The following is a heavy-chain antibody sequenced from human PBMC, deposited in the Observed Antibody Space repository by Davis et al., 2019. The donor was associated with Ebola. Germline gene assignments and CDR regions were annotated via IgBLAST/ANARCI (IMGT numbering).Heavy chain of an antibody. V-gene: IGHV1-46*01. D-gene: IGHD6-19*01. J-gene: IGHJ5*02. CDR1: GYTFTSYY. Sequence: ASVKVSCKASGYTFTSYYMHWVRQAPGQGLEWMGIINPSGGSTSYAQKFQGRVTMTRDTSTSTVYMELSSLRSEDTAVYYCARDSIAVAGRGWFDPWGQGTLVTVSS. CDR2: INPSGGST. CDR3: ARDSIAVAGRGWFDP.